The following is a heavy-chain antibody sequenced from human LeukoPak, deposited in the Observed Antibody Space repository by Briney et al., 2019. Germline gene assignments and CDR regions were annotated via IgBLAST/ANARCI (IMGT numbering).Heavy chain of an antibody. D-gene: IGHD1-1*01. V-gene: IGHV3-20*04. CDR3: ARQVQEWPGGY. CDR2: INWNSGSV. Sequence: GGSLRLSCAASGFTFSDYYMSWIRQAPGKGLEWVSSINWNSGSVDYADSVKGRFTISKDNAKNSLYLQMNSLRDEDTALYYCARQVQEWPGGYWGQGTLVTVSS. J-gene: IGHJ4*02. CDR1: GFTFSDYY.